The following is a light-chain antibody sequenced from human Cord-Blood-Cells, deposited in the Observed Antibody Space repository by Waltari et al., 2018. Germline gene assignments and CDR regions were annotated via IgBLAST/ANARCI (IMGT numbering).Light chain of an antibody. V-gene: IGKV3-20*01. CDR1: QSVSSSY. Sequence: EIVLTQSPSTLSWSPGERATLSCRASQSVSSSYLAWYQQKPGQAPRLLIYGATSRATGIPDRFSGSGSGTDFTLTISRLEPEDFAVYYCQQYGSSPKTFGQGTKVEIK. CDR2: GAT. CDR3: QQYGSSPKT. J-gene: IGKJ1*01.